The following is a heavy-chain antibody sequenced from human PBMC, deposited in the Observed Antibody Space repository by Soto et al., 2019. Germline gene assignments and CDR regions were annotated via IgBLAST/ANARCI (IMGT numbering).Heavy chain of an antibody. Sequence: GGSLRLSCVASGFNFSNYWMTWARQAPGKGLEWVANINQHGTEKFYVDSVEGRFSISRDNAYHSVYLQMNSLRAQDTAIYYCATDILDYWGQGTSVTVSS. CDR2: INQHGTEK. CDR3: ATDILDY. CDR1: GFNFSNYW. J-gene: IGHJ4*02. V-gene: IGHV3-7*05.